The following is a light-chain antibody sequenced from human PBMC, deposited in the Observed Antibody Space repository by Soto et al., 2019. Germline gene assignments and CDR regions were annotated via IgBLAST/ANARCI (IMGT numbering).Light chain of an antibody. V-gene: IGLV2-14*01. Sequence: QSVLTQPASVSGSPGQSITISCSDVGDNNYVSWYQHHPGKAPKLMIYEVSNRPSGISDRFSGSNSGDTASLTISGLQAEDEADYYCSSYTSSSTVVFGGGTQLTVL. CDR3: SSYTSSSTVV. CDR1: DVGDNNY. J-gene: IGLJ3*02. CDR2: EVS.